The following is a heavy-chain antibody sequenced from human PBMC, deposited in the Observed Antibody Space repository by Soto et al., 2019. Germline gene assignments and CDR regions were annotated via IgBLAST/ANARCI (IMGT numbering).Heavy chain of an antibody. CDR3: ARDLGYYDSSGYPNAFDI. Sequence: QVQLQESGPGLVKPSQTLSLTCTVSGGSISSGDYYWSWIRQPPGKGLEWIGYIYYSGSTYYNPXXKSRVTTSVDXXKXQXXLKLSSVTDADTAVYYCARDLGYYDSSGYPNAFDIWGQGTMVTVSS. J-gene: IGHJ3*02. CDR2: IYYSGST. D-gene: IGHD3-22*01. CDR1: GGSISSGDYY. V-gene: IGHV4-30-4*01.